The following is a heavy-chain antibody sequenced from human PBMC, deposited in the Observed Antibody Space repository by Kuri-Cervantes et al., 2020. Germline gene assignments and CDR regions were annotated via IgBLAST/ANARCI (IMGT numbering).Heavy chain of an antibody. Sequence: SLKISCAASGFTFSTYAMTWVRQAPGKGLEWVSGISWNSGSIGYADSVKGRFTISRDNAKNSLYLQMNSLRAEDTALYYCAKAGYNSLALFDSWGQGTLVTVSS. V-gene: IGHV3-9*01. CDR2: ISWNSGSI. CDR3: AKAGYNSLALFDS. J-gene: IGHJ5*01. CDR1: GFTFSTYA. D-gene: IGHD1-14*01.